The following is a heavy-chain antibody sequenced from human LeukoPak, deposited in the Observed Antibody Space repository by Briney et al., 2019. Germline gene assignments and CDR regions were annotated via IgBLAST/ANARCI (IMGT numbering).Heavy chain of an antibody. V-gene: IGHV3-7*01. CDR3: AKGRITGTFVGY. D-gene: IGHD1-20*01. Sequence: GSLRLSCAASGFTFSSYWMSWVRQAPGKGLEWVANIKQDGSEKYYADSVKGRFTISRDNSKNTLYLQMNSLRAEDTAVYYCAKGRITGTFVGYWGQGTLVTVSS. CDR2: IKQDGSEK. J-gene: IGHJ4*02. CDR1: GFTFSSYW.